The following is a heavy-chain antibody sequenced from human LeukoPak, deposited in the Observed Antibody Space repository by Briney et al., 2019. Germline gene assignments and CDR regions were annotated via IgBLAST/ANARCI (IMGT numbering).Heavy chain of an antibody. CDR1: GFTFSSYG. J-gene: IGHJ4*02. Sequence: PGRSLRLSCAASGFTFSSYGMHWVRQAPGKGLEWVAVISYDGSNKYYADSVKGRFTISRDNAKNSLYLQMNSLRDEDTAVYYCARDSASIVVVVAATHPFDYWGQGTLVTVSS. V-gene: IGHV3-30*03. D-gene: IGHD2-15*01. CDR3: ARDSASIVVVVAATHPFDY. CDR2: ISYDGSNK.